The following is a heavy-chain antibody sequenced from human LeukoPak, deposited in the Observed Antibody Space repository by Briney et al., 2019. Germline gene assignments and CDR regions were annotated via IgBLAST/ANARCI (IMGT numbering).Heavy chain of an antibody. CDR1: GFTFSSYS. Sequence: GGSLRLSCVASGFTFSSYSMNWVRQAPGKGLEWVSYISSSSTTIYYADSVKGRFTISRDNAKNSLYLQMNSLRSEDTAVYYCALPGGGYSGYGLDWGQGTLVTVSS. D-gene: IGHD5-12*01. J-gene: IGHJ4*02. CDR2: ISSSSTTI. V-gene: IGHV3-48*01. CDR3: ALPGGGYSGYGLD.